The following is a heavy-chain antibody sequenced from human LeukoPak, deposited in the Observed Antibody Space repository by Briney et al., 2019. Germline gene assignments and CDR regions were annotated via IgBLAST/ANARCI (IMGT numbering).Heavy chain of an antibody. D-gene: IGHD6-19*01. Sequence: PSETLSLTCTVSGGSISSSSYYWGWIRQPPGKGLEWIGSIYYSGSTYYNPSLKSRVTISVDTSKNQFSLKLSSVTAADTAVYYCARGVLRGIAVAGTGHYFDYWDQGTLVTVSS. J-gene: IGHJ4*02. CDR2: IYYSGST. V-gene: IGHV4-39*01. CDR3: ARGVLRGIAVAGTGHYFDY. CDR1: GGSISSSSYY.